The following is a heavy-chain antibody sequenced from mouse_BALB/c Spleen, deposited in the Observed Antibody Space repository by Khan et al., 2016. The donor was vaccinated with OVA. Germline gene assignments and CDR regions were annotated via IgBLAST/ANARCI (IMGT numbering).Heavy chain of an antibody. CDR2: IDPFNGGS. J-gene: IGHJ3*01. CDR1: GYSFTSYY. D-gene: IGHD1-1*01. V-gene: IGHV1S135*01. Sequence: VQLQQSGPELMKPGASVKISCKASGYSFTSYYIHWVKQSHGKTLEWIGYIDPFNGGSTYNQKFKVKATLTVDKSSSTAYMHLSSLISEDSAVYDCARHGSNSWFAYWGEETLVTVTA. CDR3: ARHGSNSWFAY.